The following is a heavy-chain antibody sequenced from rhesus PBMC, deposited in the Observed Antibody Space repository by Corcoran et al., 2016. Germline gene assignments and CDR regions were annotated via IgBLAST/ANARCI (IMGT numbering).Heavy chain of an antibody. Sequence: EVQLVESGGGLVQPGGSLRLSCAASGFTFSSYDMSGVRLAPGKRLRCVSYIIDTGKPISYAASVKGRFTISRDNAKTSLSLQMSSLRAEDTAVYYCTRDIWTGYHPTDDAFDFWGQGLRVTVSS. CDR1: GFTFSSYD. J-gene: IGHJ3*01. CDR3: TRDIWTGYHPTDDAFDF. D-gene: IGHD3-3*01. V-gene: IGHV3-136*01. CDR2: IIDTGKPI.